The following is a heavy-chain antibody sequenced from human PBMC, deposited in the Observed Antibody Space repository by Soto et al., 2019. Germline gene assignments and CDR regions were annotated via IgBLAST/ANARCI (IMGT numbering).Heavy chain of an antibody. J-gene: IGHJ4*02. D-gene: IGHD3-10*01. CDR1: GYTFTSYA. CDR3: ARDRGVPPSRELDY. V-gene: IGHV1-18*01. CDR2: ISAYNGNT. Sequence: ASVKVSCKTSGYTFTSYALTWVRQAPGQGLEWMGWISAYNGNTNYAQKLQGRVTMTTDTSTTTAYMELMSLRSDDTAVYYCARDRGVPPSRELDYWGQRTLV.